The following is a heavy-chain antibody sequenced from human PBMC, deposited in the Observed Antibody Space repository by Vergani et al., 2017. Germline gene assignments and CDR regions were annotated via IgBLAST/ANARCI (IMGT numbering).Heavy chain of an antibody. CDR2: ISYDGSNK. D-gene: IGHD4-23*01. V-gene: IGHV3-30*07. Sequence: QVQLVESGGGVVQPGRSLRLSCAASGFTFSSYAMHWVRQAPGKGLEWVAVISYDGSNKYYADSVKGRFTISRDNAKNSLYLQMNSLRAEDTAVYYCAREEDGGNDYWGQGTLVTVSS. CDR3: AREEDGGNDY. J-gene: IGHJ4*02. CDR1: GFTFSSYA.